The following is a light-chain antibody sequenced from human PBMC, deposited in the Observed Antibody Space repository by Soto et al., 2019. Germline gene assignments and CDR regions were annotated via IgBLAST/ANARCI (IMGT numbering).Light chain of an antibody. CDR3: QQYNSYPRT. CDR2: DVS. V-gene: IGKV1-5*01. CDR1: QSISTR. Sequence: DIQMTQSPSTLSASVGDRVTITCRASQSISTRLAWYQQKPGKARNLLIYDVSSLESGVPSRFSGGGSGTEFTLTISSLQPDDFATYYCQQYNSYPRTFGQGTKLEIK. J-gene: IGKJ2*01.